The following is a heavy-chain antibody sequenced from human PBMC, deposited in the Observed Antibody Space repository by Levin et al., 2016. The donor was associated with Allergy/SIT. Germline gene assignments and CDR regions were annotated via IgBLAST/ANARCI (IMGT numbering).Heavy chain of an antibody. J-gene: IGHJ4*02. CDR3: ARGQCSSTSCYWFAAGIDY. CDR1: GGSISSYY. CDR2: IYYSGST. D-gene: IGHD2-2*01. V-gene: IGHV4-59*13. Sequence: SETLSLTCTVSGGSISSYYWSWIRQPPGKGLEWIGYIYYSGSTNYNPSLKSRVTISVDTSKNQFSLKLSSVTAADTAVYYCARGQCSSTSCYWFAAGIDYWGQGTLVTVSS.